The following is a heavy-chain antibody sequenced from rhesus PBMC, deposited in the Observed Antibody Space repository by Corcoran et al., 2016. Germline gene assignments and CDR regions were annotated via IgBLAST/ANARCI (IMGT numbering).Heavy chain of an antibody. D-gene: IGHD6-13*01. CDR1: GGSISGYYY. V-gene: IGHV4-73*01. CDR3: ARAPVGTAGLYY. CDR2: IYGKMQST. J-gene: IGHJ4*01. Sequence: QVQLQQWGEGLVKPSETLSLTCAVYGGSISGYYYWSWIRQPPGKGLDWIGYIYGKMQSTNSNPSVMNRVTISTDTSKNQFSLKLSSGTAADTAVYYCARAPVGTAGLYYGGQGVLVTVSS.